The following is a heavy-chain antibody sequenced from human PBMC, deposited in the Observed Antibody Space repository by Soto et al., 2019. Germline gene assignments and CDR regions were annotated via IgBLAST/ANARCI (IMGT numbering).Heavy chain of an antibody. D-gene: IGHD2-2*03. CDR3: IGYCRTTSCYASYFDY. V-gene: IGHV3-73*01. J-gene: IGHJ4*02. Sequence: PGGSLRLSCAASGFTFSGSAMHWVRQAAGKGLEWVGRIRSKANSYATAYGASVKGRFTISRDDSKNTAYLQMNSLKTEDTAVYYCIGYCRTTSCYASYFDYWGQGTVVTVS. CDR1: GFTFSGSA. CDR2: IRSKANSYAT.